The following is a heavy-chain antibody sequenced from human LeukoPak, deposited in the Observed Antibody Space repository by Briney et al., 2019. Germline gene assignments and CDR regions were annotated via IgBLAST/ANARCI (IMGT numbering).Heavy chain of an antibody. Sequence: PSDTLSLICTVSGYPKSSGYNRGWLRQTPGNGLEWIVTTHHSGSTYYNPSLKSRVTITVDTSKNQFSLKLSSVTAADTAMYYCARASSRTYGAFDIWGQGTMVTVSS. CDR3: ARASSRTYGAFDI. D-gene: IGHD4-17*01. J-gene: IGHJ3*02. V-gene: IGHV4-38-2*02. CDR1: GYPKSSGYN. CDR2: THHSGST.